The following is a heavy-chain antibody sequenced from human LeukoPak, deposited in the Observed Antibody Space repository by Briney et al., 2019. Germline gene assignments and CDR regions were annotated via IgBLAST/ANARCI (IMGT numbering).Heavy chain of an antibody. J-gene: IGHJ4*02. V-gene: IGHV3-74*01. CDR3: AKLDSSGWSRPFDY. CDR2: INSDGSST. Sequence: PGGSLRLSCAASGFTFSSYWMHWVRQAPGKGLVWVSRINSDGSSTNYADSVKGRFTISRDNAKNTLYLQVKSLRAEDTAVYYCAKLDSSGWSRPFDYWGQGTLVTVSS. D-gene: IGHD6-19*01. CDR1: GFTFSSYW.